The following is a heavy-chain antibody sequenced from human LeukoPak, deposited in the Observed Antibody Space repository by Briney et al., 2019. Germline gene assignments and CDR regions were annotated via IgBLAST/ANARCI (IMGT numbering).Heavy chain of an antibody. CDR2: IIPIFATT. CDR3: ASGTVASMDI. V-gene: IGHV1-69*13. J-gene: IGHJ3*02. Sequence: SVKVSCKASGGTFNSYTINWVRQAPGQGLEWMGGIIPIFATTNYAQKFQGRVTITADESTSTAYMELSSLSSEDTAVYYCASGTVASMDIWGQGTKVTVSS. CDR1: GGTFNSYT. D-gene: IGHD5-12*01.